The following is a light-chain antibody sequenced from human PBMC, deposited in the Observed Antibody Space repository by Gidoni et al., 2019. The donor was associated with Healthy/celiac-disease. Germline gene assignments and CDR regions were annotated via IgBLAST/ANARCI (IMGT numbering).Light chain of an antibody. V-gene: IGLV2-23*01. Sequence: QSALTQPASVSGSPGQSITISCTGTSSDVGNYNLVSWYQQHPGKAPKLMIYDGSKRPPGVSNRFSGSKSGNTASLTISGLQAEDEADYYCCSYAGSDWVFGGGTKLTVL. J-gene: IGLJ3*02. CDR1: SSDVGNYNL. CDR3: CSYAGSDWV. CDR2: DGS.